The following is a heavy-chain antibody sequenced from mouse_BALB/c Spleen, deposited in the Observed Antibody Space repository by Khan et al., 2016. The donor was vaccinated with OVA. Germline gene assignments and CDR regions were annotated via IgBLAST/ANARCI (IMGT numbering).Heavy chain of an antibody. Sequence: VRLQQSGAELVKSGATVKLSCTASGLNIKDTYMHWLKQWPEQGLEWIGRIDPPNGNTEYDPKFPGKATTTAAPSSNTAYQQVSSLTSGDTGHHYCARMTSRRGQGTTHTASP. D-gene: IGHD1-1*01. CDR2: IDPPNGNT. V-gene: IGHV14-3*02. CDR3: ARMTSR. J-gene: IGHJ2*01. CDR1: GLNIKDTY.